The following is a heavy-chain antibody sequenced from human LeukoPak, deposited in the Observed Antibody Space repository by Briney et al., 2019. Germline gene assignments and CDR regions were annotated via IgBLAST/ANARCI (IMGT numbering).Heavy chain of an antibody. V-gene: IGHV6-1*01. CDR3: ARDTPLGTLDYYYYMDV. D-gene: IGHD7-27*01. CDR1: GDSVSSNSAA. J-gene: IGHJ6*03. Sequence: SQTLSLTCAISGDSVSSNSAAWNWIRQSPSRGLEWLGRTYYRSKWYNDYAVSVKSRITINPDTSKNQFSLQLNSVTPEDTAVYYCARDTPLGTLDYYYYMDVWGKGTTVTVSS. CDR2: TYYRSKWYN.